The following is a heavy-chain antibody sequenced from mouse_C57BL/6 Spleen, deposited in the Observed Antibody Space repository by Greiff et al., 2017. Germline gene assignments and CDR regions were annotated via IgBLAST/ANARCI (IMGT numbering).Heavy chain of an antibody. CDR3: ARQGDDGYYDWYFDV. V-gene: IGHV1-64*01. CDR2: IHPNSGST. J-gene: IGHJ1*03. CDR1: GYTFTSYW. Sequence: QVQLQQPGAELVKPGASVKLSCKASGYTFTSYWMHWVKQRPGQGLEWIGMIHPNSGSTNYNEKFKSKATLTVDKSSSTAYMQVSSLTSEDSAVYYCARQGDDGYYDWYFDVWGTGTTVTVSS. D-gene: IGHD2-3*01.